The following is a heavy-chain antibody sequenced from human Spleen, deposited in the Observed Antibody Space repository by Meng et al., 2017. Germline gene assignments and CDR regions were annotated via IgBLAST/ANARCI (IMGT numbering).Heavy chain of an antibody. CDR3: ARVSYHYDIPSSDY. CDR1: GFTFSNAW. V-gene: IGHV3-48*04. J-gene: IGHJ4*02. Sequence: GGSLRLSCAASGFTFSNAWMTWVRQAPGKGLEWVSYISSGGSTIYYADSVKGRFTISRDNARNSLYLQMNSLRAEDTAVYYCARVSYHYDIPSSDYWGQGARVTGYS. D-gene: IGHD3-9*01. CDR2: ISSGGSTI.